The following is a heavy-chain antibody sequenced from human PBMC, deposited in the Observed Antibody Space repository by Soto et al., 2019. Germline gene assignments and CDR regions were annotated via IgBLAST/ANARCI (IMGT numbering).Heavy chain of an antibody. CDR3: ARSQGRVVVAAIRLWYFDL. CDR2: IIPIFGTA. CDR1: GGTFSSYV. J-gene: IGHJ2*01. V-gene: IGHV1-69*12. Sequence: QVQLVQSGAEVKKSGSSVKVSCKASGGTFSSYVISWVRQAPGQGLEWMGGIIPIFGTANYAQKFQGRVTITADESTSXAXTELSSLRSEDTAVYYCARSQGRVVVAAIRLWYFDLWGRGTLVTVSS. D-gene: IGHD2-15*01.